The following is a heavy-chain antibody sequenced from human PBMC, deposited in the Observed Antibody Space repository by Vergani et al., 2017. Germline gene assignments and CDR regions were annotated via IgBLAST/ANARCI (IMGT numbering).Heavy chain of an antibody. V-gene: IGHV4-39*07. CDR3: ARVVEEYYFDY. Sequence: QVQLQESGPGLVKPSETLSLTCTVSGGSISSSSYYWGWIRQPPGKGLEWIGSIYYSGSTYYNPSLKSRVTISVDTSKNQFSLKLSSVTAADTAVYYCARVVEEYYFDYWGQGTLVTVSS. J-gene: IGHJ4*02. CDR2: IYYSGST. D-gene: IGHD2-2*01. CDR1: GGSISSSSYY.